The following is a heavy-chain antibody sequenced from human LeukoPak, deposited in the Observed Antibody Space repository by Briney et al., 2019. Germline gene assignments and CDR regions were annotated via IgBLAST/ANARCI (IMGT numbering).Heavy chain of an antibody. J-gene: IGHJ3*02. V-gene: IGHV3-9*01. CDR2: ISWNGGSM. CDR3: AKVQITAQLVQDDPFDI. CDR1: GFTFDDYA. Sequence: GRSLRLSCAASGFTFDDYAMHWVRQAPGKGLEWVSGISWNGGSMGYADSVKGRFTISRDNAKNSLYLQMSSLRAEDTAFYYCAKVQITAQLVQDDPFDIWGQGTMVTVSS. D-gene: IGHD6-13*01.